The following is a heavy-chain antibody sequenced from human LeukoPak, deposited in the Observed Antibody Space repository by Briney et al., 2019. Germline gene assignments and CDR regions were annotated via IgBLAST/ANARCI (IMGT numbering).Heavy chain of an antibody. Sequence: GASVKVSCKASGYTFTGYYMHWVRQAPGQGLEWMGRINPNNGGTNYAQKFQGRVTMTRDMSISTDYMELSSLRSDDTAVYYCAHGGGSYGDVWGQGTMVTVSS. CDR3: AHGGGSYGDV. V-gene: IGHV1-2*06. CDR1: GYTFTGYY. D-gene: IGHD1-26*01. J-gene: IGHJ3*01. CDR2: INPNNGGT.